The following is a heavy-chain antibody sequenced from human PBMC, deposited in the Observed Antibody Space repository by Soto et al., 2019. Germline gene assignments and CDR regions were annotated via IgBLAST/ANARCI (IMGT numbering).Heavy chain of an antibody. D-gene: IGHD3-16*01. CDR2: IIPILGIA. J-gene: IGHJ4*02. CDR3: AVFTRY. CDR1: AGPFSSYT. Sequence: QFQLVQSGAEVKKPGSSVKVSCKASAGPFSSYTITGVRQAPGQGLEWMGRIIPILGIANYAQKFQGRVTITADKSTSTAYMELSRLRSEDTAIYYCAVFTRYWGQGILVTVSS. V-gene: IGHV1-69*02.